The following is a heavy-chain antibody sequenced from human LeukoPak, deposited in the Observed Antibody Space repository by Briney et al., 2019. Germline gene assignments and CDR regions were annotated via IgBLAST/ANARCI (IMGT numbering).Heavy chain of an antibody. V-gene: IGHV4-59*08. Sequence: PSETLSLTCTVSGGSISSYYWSWIRQPPGKGLEWIGYIYYSGSTNYNPSLKSRVTISVDTSKNQFSLKLSSVTAADTAVYYCAGSESAGITMVRGVSWFDPWGQGTLVTVSS. J-gene: IGHJ5*02. D-gene: IGHD3-10*01. CDR2: IYYSGST. CDR1: GGSISSYY. CDR3: AGSESAGITMVRGVSWFDP.